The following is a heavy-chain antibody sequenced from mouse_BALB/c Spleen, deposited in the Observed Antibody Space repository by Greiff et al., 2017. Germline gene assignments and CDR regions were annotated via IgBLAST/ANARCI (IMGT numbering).Heavy chain of an antibody. CDR2: IDPSDSET. D-gene: IGHD2-3*01. V-gene: IGHV1-69*02. CDR1: GYTFTSYW. J-gene: IGHJ2*01. CDR3: ARFHDGYYFDY. Sequence: QVQLQQPGAELVKPGAPVKLSCKASGYTFTSYWMNWVKQRPGRGLEWIGRIDPSDSETHYNQKFKDKATLTVDKSSSTAYIQLSSLTSEDSAVYYCARFHDGYYFDYWGQGTTLTVSS.